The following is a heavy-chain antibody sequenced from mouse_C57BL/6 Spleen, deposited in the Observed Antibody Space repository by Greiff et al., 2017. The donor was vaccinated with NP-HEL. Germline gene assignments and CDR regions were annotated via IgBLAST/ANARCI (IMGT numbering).Heavy chain of an antibody. CDR3: ARRDYYGNLYAMDY. D-gene: IGHD2-1*01. J-gene: IGHJ4*01. Sequence: VQLPQSGAELARPGASVKMSCKASGYTFTSYTMHWVKQRPGQGLEWIGYINPSSGYTKYNQKFKDKATLTADKSSSTAYMQLSSLTSEDSAVYYCARRDYYGNLYAMDYWGQGTSVTVSS. V-gene: IGHV1-4*01. CDR2: INPSSGYT. CDR1: GYTFTSYT.